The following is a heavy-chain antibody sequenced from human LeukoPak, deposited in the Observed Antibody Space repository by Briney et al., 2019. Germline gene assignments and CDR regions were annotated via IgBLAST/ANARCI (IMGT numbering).Heavy chain of an antibody. J-gene: IGHJ4*02. CDR3: AKDLEGITIFGAQGY. CDR1: GFTFSAYV. D-gene: IGHD3-3*01. Sequence: GGSLRLSCAGSGFTFSAYVMHWVRQAPGKGLEWVAVISYDGSNKYYADSVKGRFTISRDNSKNTLYLQMNSLRAEDTAVYYCAKDLEGITIFGAQGYWGQGTLVTVSS. CDR2: ISYDGSNK. V-gene: IGHV3-30*18.